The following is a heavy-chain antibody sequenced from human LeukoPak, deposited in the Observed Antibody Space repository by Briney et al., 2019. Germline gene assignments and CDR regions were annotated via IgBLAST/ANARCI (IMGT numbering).Heavy chain of an antibody. Sequence: GGSLRLSCAASGFTFDDYAMHWVRHAPGKGLEWVSFISWDGGSTYYADSVKGRFTISRDNSKNSLYLQMNSLRAEDTALYYCAKPPVHYYDSSGYYSHWGQGTLVTVSS. CDR3: AKPPVHYYDSSGYYSH. V-gene: IGHV3-43D*03. D-gene: IGHD3-22*01. CDR1: GFTFDDYA. J-gene: IGHJ4*02. CDR2: ISWDGGST.